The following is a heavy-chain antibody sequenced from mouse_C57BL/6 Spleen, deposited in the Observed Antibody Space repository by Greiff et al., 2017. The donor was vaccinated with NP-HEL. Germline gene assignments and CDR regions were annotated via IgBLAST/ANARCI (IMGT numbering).Heavy chain of an antibody. V-gene: IGHV1-61*01. CDR3: ARNDGYFLFDY. J-gene: IGHJ2*01. CDR1: GYTFTSYW. CDR2: IYPSDSET. D-gene: IGHD2-3*01. Sequence: VQLQQPGAELVRPGSSVKLSCKASGYTFTSYWMDWVKQRPGQGLEWIGNIYPSDSETHYNQKFKDKATLTVDKSSSTAYMQLSSLTSEDSAVYYCARNDGYFLFDYWGQGTTLAVSS.